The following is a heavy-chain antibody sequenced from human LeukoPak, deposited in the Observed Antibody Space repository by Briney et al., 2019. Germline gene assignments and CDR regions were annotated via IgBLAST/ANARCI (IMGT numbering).Heavy chain of an antibody. Sequence: PGGSLRLSCAASGFTFSSYAMSWVRQAPGKGLEWVSAISGSGGSTYYADSQKGRFTISRDNSKNTLYLQMNSLRAEDTAVYYCATGRPITMIAVYFTWGQGTLVTVSS. CDR3: ATGRPITMIAVYFT. V-gene: IGHV3-23*01. CDR2: ISGSGGST. D-gene: IGHD3-22*01. CDR1: GFTFSSYA. J-gene: IGHJ5*02.